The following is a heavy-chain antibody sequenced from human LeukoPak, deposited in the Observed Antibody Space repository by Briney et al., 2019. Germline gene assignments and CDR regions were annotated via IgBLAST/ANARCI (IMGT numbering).Heavy chain of an antibody. CDR1: GFTFTSYV. Sequence: GGSLRLSCAASGFTFTSYVMSWVRQAREKGLEWVSRISGSGGSTNYADSVKGRFTISRDNSKNTLYLQMNSLRAEDTALYYCAKTSWYCSGGSCSNWFDPWGQGTLVTVSS. CDR2: ISGSGGST. J-gene: IGHJ5*02. D-gene: IGHD2-15*01. CDR3: AKTSWYCSGGSCSNWFDP. V-gene: IGHV3-23*01.